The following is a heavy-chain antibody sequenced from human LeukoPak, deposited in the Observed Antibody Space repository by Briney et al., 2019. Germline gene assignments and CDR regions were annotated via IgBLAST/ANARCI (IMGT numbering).Heavy chain of an antibody. D-gene: IGHD6-6*01. V-gene: IGHV1-69*02. CDR3: ARGRMVVAPISSYYYYYYMDV. CDR2: IIPILGIA. CDR1: GGTFSSYT. Sequence: SVKVSCKASGGTFSSYTISWVRQAPGQGLEWMGRIIPILGIANYAQKFRGRVTITADKSTSTAYMELSSLRSEDTAVYYCARGRMVVAPISSYYYYYYMDVWGKGTTVTVSS. J-gene: IGHJ6*03.